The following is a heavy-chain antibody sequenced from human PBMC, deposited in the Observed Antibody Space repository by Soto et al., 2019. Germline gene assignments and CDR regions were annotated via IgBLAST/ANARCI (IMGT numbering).Heavy chain of an antibody. D-gene: IGHD2-2*02. CDR2: ISAYNGNT. J-gene: IGHJ6*02. CDR3: ARDVYCSSTSCYTHSLWGMDV. CDR1: GYTFTSYG. V-gene: IGHV1-18*01. Sequence: ASVKVSFKASGYTFTSYGISWVRQAPGQGLEWMGWISAYNGNTNYAQKLQGRVTMTTDTSTSTAYMELRSLRSDDTAVYYCARDVYCSSTSCYTHSLWGMDVWGQGTTVTVSS.